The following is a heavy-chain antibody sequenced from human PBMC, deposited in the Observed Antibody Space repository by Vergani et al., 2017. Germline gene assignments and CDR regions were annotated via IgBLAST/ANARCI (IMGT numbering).Heavy chain of an antibody. V-gene: IGHV3-73*02. CDR3: AKGLATFDP. D-gene: IGHD5-12*01. CDR1: GFTFSGSA. Sequence: EVQLVESGGGLVQPGGSLKLSCAASGFTFSGSAMHWVRQASGKGLEWVGRIRSKANRYATAYAASVKGRFTISRDDSTNTAYLQMNSLKTEDTAVNYCAKGLATFDPWGQGTLVTVSS. J-gene: IGHJ5*02. CDR2: IRSKANRYAT.